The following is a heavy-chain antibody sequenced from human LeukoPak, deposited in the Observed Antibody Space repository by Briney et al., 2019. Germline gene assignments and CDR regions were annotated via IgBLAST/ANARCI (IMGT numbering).Heavy chain of an antibody. CDR1: GGSISSGDYY. J-gene: IGHJ4*02. CDR3: TRQKVQIVGYQLLYDTTMIPYYFDY. V-gene: IGHV4-30-4*08. CDR2: IYYSGST. D-gene: IGHD2-2*02. Sequence: KTSETLSLTCTVSGGSISSGDYYWSWIRQPPGKGLEWIGYIYYSGSTYYNPSLKSRVTMSVDTSKNQFSLKLSSVTAADTAVYYCTRQKVQIVGYQLLYDTTMIPYYFDYWGQGTLVTVSS.